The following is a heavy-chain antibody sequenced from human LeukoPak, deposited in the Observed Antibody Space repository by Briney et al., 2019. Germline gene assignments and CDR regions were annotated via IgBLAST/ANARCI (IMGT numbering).Heavy chain of an antibody. V-gene: IGHV1-24*01. J-gene: IGHJ5*02. CDR1: GYTLTELS. CDR2: FDREDRET. Sequence: ASVKVSCKVSGYTLTELSIHWVRQAPGRGLEWMGGFDREDRETIYAQKFQGRLTMTEDTSTDTAYMELSSLRSEDTAVYYCATYQEAFDPWGQGTLVTVSS. CDR3: ATYQEAFDP.